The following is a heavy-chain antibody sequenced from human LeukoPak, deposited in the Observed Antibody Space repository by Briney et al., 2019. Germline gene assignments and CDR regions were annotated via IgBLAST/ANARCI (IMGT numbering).Heavy chain of an antibody. Sequence: SETLSLTCAVSGYSISSGYYWGWIRQPPGKGLAWIGSIYHSGSTYYNPSLKSRVTISVDTSKNQFSLKLSSVTAADTAVYYCASGGDYSDYWGQGTLVTVSS. V-gene: IGHV4-38-2*01. CDR1: GYSISSGYY. CDR2: IYHSGST. J-gene: IGHJ4*02. D-gene: IGHD3-16*01. CDR3: ASGGDYSDY.